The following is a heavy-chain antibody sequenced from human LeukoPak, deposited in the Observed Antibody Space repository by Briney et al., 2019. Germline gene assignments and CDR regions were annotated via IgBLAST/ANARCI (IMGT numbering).Heavy chain of an antibody. CDR1: GFIFSSYD. J-gene: IGHJ4*02. CDR3: ARSREKYYYASSGPNVGY. Sequence: GGSLRLSCAASGFIFSSYDMHWVRQAPGKGLEWVSYISSDGDTIYYADSVKGRFTISRDNAKNSLHLQMSSLRAEDTAVYYCARSREKYYYASSGPNVGYWGQGTLVTVSS. CDR2: ISSDGDTI. D-gene: IGHD3-22*01. V-gene: IGHV3-48*03.